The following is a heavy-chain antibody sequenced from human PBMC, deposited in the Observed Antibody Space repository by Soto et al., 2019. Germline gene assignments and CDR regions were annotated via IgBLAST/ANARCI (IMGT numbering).Heavy chain of an antibody. CDR1: GFTFSFCA. J-gene: IGHJ4*02. CDR2: TRGSGGDT. CDR3: VKGHSHSYYYFDY. D-gene: IGHD1-26*01. V-gene: IGHV3-23*01. Sequence: EVQLLESGGGLVQPGGSLRLSCAASGFTFSFCAMNWVRQAPGKGLEWVSSTRGSGGDTYYADSVRGRFTLSRDNSKNPLYLQIASLRIADTAVYYCVKGHSHSYYYFDYWGQGTLVTVSS.